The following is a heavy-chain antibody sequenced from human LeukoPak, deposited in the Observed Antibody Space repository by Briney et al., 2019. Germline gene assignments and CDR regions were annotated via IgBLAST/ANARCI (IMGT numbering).Heavy chain of an antibody. CDR1: GYTFTGYY. V-gene: IGHV1-2*02. CDR2: INPNSGGT. Sequence: GASVKVSCKASGYTFTGYYMLWVRQAPGQGLEWMGWINPNSGGTNYAQKFQGRVTMTRDTSISTAYMELSRLRSDDTAVYYCARVPRGWLQLLGYWGQGTLVTVSS. D-gene: IGHD5-24*01. J-gene: IGHJ4*02. CDR3: ARVPRGWLQLLGY.